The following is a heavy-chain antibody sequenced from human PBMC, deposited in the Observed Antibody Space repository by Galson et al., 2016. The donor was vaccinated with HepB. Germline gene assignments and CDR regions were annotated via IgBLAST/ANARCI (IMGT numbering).Heavy chain of an antibody. D-gene: IGHD1-1*01. V-gene: IGHV4-34*01. Sequence: TLSLTCGVSGGSFTDNFWSWIRQPPGKGLEWIGEISHAGIKNFSPSLRGRLRMSTDTSKSQFSLELRSVTAADTAVYYCARGLATRPRQRDNRGLDSFDIWGPGTLVTVSS. CDR3: ARGLATRPRQRDNRGLDSFDI. CDR2: ISHAGIK. CDR1: GGSFTDNF. J-gene: IGHJ3*02.